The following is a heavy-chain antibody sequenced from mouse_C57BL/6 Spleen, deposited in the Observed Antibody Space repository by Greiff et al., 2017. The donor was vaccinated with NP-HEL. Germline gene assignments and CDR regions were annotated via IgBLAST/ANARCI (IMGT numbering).Heavy chain of an antibody. CDR3: ARGLYYYGSRDYAMDY. CDR2: ISSGSSTI. D-gene: IGHD1-1*01. Sequence: EVKLVESGGGLVKPGGSLKLSCAASGFTFSDYGMHWVRQAPEKGLEWVAYISSGSSTIYYADTVKGRFTISRDNAKNTLFLQMTSLRSEDTAMYYCARGLYYYGSRDYAMDYWGQGTSVTVSS. V-gene: IGHV5-17*01. J-gene: IGHJ4*01. CDR1: GFTFSDYG.